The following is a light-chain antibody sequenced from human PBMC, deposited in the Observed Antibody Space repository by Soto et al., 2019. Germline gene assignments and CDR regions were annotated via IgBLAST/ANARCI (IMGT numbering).Light chain of an antibody. Sequence: EIGLAQSPGTLSLSPGERGTLSCRASQSVSSSYLAWYQQKPGQAPRLLMYGTSTRATGTPDRFSGSGSGTDFTLTISSLEPEDVAVYYCQQYGSSPRTFGQGTKVEIK. V-gene: IGKV3-20*01. CDR3: QQYGSSPRT. CDR1: QSVSSSY. CDR2: GTS. J-gene: IGKJ1*01.